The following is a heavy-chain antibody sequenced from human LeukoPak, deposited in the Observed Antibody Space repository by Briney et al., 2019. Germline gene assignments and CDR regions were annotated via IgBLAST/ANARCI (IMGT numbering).Heavy chain of an antibody. V-gene: IGHV3-21*01. CDR3: ARVRTAYYPDY. Sequence: PGGSLRLSCVASGFTFDTYTMNWVRQAPGKGLEWVSSISSKSGYIHYADSVKGRFIISRDNAKNSLSLQMNSLRAEDTAVYYCARVRTAYYPDYWAREPWSPSPQ. J-gene: IGHJ4*02. CDR1: GFTFDTYT. D-gene: IGHD3/OR15-3a*01. CDR2: ISSKSGYI.